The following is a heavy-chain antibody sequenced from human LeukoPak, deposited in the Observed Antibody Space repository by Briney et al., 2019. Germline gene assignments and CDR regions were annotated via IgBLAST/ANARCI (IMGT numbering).Heavy chain of an antibody. Sequence: ASVKVSCKASGYTFNSNGITWVRQAPGQGLEWMGWISAYSGNTKYAQKFQGRITMTTDTSTSTANMELRSLRSDDMAMYYCARTGSSSRYEAFDYWGQGTLVTVSS. J-gene: IGHJ4*02. CDR2: ISAYSGNT. CDR3: ARTGSSSRYEAFDY. V-gene: IGHV1-18*03. CDR1: GYTFNSNG. D-gene: IGHD6-13*01.